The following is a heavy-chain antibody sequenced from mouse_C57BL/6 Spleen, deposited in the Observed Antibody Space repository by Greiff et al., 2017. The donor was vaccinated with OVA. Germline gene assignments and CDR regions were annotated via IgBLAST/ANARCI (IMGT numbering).Heavy chain of an antibody. V-gene: IGHV3-6*01. Sequence: EVQLQQSGPGLVKPSQSLSLTCSVTGYSITRGYYWNWIRQFPGNKLEWMGYISYDGSNNYNPSLKNRISITRDTSKNQFFLKLNSVTTEDTATYYCAREEGDDGYFFFDYWGQGTTLTVSS. CDR3: AREEGDDGYFFFDY. J-gene: IGHJ2*01. CDR2: ISYDGSN. CDR1: GYSITRGYY. D-gene: IGHD2-3*01.